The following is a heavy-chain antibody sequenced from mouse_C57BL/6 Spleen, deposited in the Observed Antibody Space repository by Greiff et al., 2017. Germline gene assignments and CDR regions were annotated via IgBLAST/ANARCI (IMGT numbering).Heavy chain of an antibody. CDR2: INPSSGYT. Sequence: QVHVKQSGAELARPGASVKMSCKASGYTFTSYTMHWVKQRPGQGLEWIGYINPSSGYTKYNQKFKDKATLTADKSSSTAYMQLSSLTSEDSAVYYCARGVLPVLYCDYWGQGTTLTVSS. CDR1: GYTFTSYT. J-gene: IGHJ2*01. V-gene: IGHV1-4*01. CDR3: ARGVLPVLYCDY.